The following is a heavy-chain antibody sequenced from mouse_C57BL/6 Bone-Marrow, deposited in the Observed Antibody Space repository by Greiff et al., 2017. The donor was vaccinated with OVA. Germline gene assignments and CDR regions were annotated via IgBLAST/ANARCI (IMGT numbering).Heavy chain of an antibody. CDR3: AREGAFFAY. J-gene: IGHJ3*01. CDR2: INPYNGGT. V-gene: IGHV1-19*01. Sequence: EVQLQQSGPVLVKPGASVKMSCKASGYTFTDYYMNWVKQSHGKSLEWIGVINPYNGGTSYNQKFKGKATLTVDKSSSTAYMELNSLTSEDSAVYYCAREGAFFAYWGQGTLVTVSA. CDR1: GYTFTDYY.